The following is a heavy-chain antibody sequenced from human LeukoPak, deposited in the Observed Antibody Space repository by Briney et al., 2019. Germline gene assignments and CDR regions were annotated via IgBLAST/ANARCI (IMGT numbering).Heavy chain of an antibody. CDR2: ISWNSGSI. J-gene: IGHJ5*02. D-gene: IGHD3-22*01. CDR3: AKDMGTMIVGGFDP. V-gene: IGHV3-9*01. CDR1: GFTFDDYS. Sequence: PGRTLRLSSAASGFTFDDYSMHWVRQAPGKGLEWVSGISWNSGSIGYADSVKGRFTISRDNAKNSLYLHMNSLRAEDTALYYCAKDMGTMIVGGFDPWGQGTLVTVSS.